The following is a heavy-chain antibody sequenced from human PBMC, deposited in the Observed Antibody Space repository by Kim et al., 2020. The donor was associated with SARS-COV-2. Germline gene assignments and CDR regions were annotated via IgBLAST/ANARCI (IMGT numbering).Heavy chain of an antibody. CDR1: GGSVSSGSYY. D-gene: IGHD6-13*01. Sequence: SENLSLTCTVSGGSVSSGSYYWSWIRQPPGKGLEWIGYIYYSGSTNYNPSLKSRVTISVDTSKNQFSLKLSSVTAADTAVYYCARWLRIAAAAYAFDIWGQGTMVTVSS. CDR3: ARWLRIAAAAYAFDI. J-gene: IGHJ3*02. CDR2: IYYSGST. V-gene: IGHV4-61*01.